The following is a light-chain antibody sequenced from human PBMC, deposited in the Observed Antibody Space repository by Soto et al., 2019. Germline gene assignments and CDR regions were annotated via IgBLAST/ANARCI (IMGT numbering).Light chain of an antibody. V-gene: IGLV1-44*01. CDR2: SNN. CDR1: SSNIGSNT. Sequence: QSVLTQPPSASGTPGQKVTISCSGSSSNIGSNTVNWYQQLPGTAPKVLIYSNNQRPSGVPDRLSGSKSGTSASLAISGLQSEDEADFYCAGWDDSLNGPVFGGGTKVTVL. CDR3: AGWDDSLNGPV. J-gene: IGLJ2*01.